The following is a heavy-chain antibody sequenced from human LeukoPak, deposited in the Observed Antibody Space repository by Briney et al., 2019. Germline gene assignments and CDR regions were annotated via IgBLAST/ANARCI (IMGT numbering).Heavy chain of an antibody. J-gene: IGHJ5*02. D-gene: IGHD2-15*01. CDR3: ARGYCSGGSCYRNWFDP. CDR2: ISAYNGNT. Sequence: GASVKVSCKASGYTFTTYGISWVRQAPGQGLEWMGWISAYNGNTNYAQKLQGRVTMTTDTSTSTAYMELRSLRSDDTAVYYCARGYCSGGSCYRNWFDPWGQGTRVTVSS. CDR1: GYTFTTYG. V-gene: IGHV1-18*01.